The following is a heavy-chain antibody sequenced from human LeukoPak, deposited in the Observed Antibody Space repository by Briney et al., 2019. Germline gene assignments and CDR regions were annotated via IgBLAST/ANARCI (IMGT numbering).Heavy chain of an antibody. D-gene: IGHD5-18*01. CDR2: ISGSGGST. CDR3: AEDGLRYSYGPTHFDY. J-gene: IGHJ4*02. V-gene: IGHV3-23*01. Sequence: QAGGSLRLSCAASGFTFSSYAMSWVRQAPGKGLEWVSAISGSGGSTYYADSVKGRFTISRDNSKNTLYLQMNSLRAEDTAVYYCAEDGLRYSYGPTHFDYWGQGALVTVSS. CDR1: GFTFSSYA.